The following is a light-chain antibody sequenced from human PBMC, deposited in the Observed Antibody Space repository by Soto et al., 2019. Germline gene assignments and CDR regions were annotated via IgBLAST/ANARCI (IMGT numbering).Light chain of an antibody. CDR1: QSVSRK. CDR3: QHYNDWPPTWT. CDR2: GAS. V-gene: IGKV3-15*01. Sequence: EIVMTQSPDTLSVSPGERVTLSCRASQSVSRKLAWYQQKPGQAPRVLIYGASTRATGIPARFSGSGSGTDFTLTISSLQSEDFAVYNCQHYNDWPPTWTLGQGTRVEIK. J-gene: IGKJ1*01.